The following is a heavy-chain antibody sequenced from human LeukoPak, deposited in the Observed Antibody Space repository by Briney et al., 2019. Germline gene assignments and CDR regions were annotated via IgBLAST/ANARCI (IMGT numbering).Heavy chain of an antibody. V-gene: IGHV3-11*01. D-gene: IGHD3-16*02. CDR3: ARTMVTFGGVIVPMGFDY. J-gene: IGHJ4*02. CDR2: VSISGGTI. CDR1: GFIFSDYY. Sequence: GGSLRLSCAASGFIFSDYYMSWIRQAPGKGLEWVSYVSISGGTIYYADSVKGRFTISRDNAKNSLYLQMNSLRAEDTAVYYCARTMVTFGGVIVPMGFDYWGQGTLVTVSS.